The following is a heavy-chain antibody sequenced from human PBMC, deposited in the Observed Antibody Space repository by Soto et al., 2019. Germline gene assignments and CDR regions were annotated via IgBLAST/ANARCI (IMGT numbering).Heavy chain of an antibody. CDR1: GVTVGNNY. J-gene: IGHJ4*01. CDR3: ARNVPVTALGY. V-gene: IGHV3-66*01. Sequence: EVRLVESGGGLVQPGGSLRLSCAASGVTVGNNYMSWVRQAPGKGLEWVSVTYSGGDTRYADSVKGRFTMSRDSTKNRVYLQLDSLRAEEPDGNFCARNVPVTALGYWGQDPWSPSPQ. CDR2: TYSGGDT. D-gene: IGHD4-17*01.